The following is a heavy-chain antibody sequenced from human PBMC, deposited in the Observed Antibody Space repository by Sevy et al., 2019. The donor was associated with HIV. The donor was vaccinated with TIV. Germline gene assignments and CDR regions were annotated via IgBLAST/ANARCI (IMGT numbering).Heavy chain of an antibody. CDR3: VREGLGGFSYSLDC. J-gene: IGHJ4*02. Sequence: GGSLRLSCAASGFTFSSYWMSWVRQAPGKGLEWVATMKQYGSEKYYVNSVKGRFTISRDNANHSLYLQMNSLRAEETAVYYCVREGLGGFSYSLDCWGQGTLVTVSS. CDR2: MKQYGSEK. D-gene: IGHD5-18*01. CDR1: GFTFSSYW. V-gene: IGHV3-7*01.